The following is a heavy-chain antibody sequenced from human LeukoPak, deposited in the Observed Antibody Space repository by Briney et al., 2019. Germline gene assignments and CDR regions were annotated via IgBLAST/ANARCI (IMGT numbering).Heavy chain of an antibody. D-gene: IGHD6-6*01. CDR2: INPNSGGT. V-gene: IGHV1-2*02. CDR3: ARGYGSSSWVDY. Sequence: GASVKVSCKASGYTFTSYYIHWVRQAPGQGLEWMGCINPNSGGTNYAQKFQGRVTMTRDTSISTAYMELSRLRSDDTAVYYCARGYGSSSWVDYWGQGTLVTVSS. J-gene: IGHJ4*02. CDR1: GYTFTSYY.